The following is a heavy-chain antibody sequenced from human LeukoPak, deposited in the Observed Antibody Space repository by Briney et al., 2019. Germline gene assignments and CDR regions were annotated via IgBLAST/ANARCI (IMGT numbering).Heavy chain of an antibody. J-gene: IGHJ4*02. CDR1: GYTFTSYY. CDR3: ARDNWEGLAARRRRYFDY. V-gene: IGHV1-46*01. D-gene: IGHD6-6*01. CDR2: INPSGGDT. Sequence: GASVKVSCKASGYTFTSYYMQWVRQAPGQGLEWMGMINPSGGDTSYGQKFQGRVTMTRDMSTSTVYMELSSLRSEDTAVYYCARDNWEGLAARRRRYFDYWGQGTLVTVSS.